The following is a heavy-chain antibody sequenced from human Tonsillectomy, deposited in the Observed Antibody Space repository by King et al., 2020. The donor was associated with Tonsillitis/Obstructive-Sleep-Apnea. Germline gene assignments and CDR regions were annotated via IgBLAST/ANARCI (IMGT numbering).Heavy chain of an antibody. CDR2: ISWDRGSI. V-gene: IGHV3-9*01. CDR1: GLPFEDYA. CDR3: AKGAAATRYNWFDP. Sequence: VQLVESGGGLVHPASSLRLPCAAPGLPFEDYACHWVRQAPGKGLEWVSGISWDRGSIAYADSVKGRFTISRDNARNSLYLQMNSLRPEDTALYYCAKGAAATRYNWFDPWGQGTLVTVSS. J-gene: IGHJ5*02. D-gene: IGHD6-13*01.